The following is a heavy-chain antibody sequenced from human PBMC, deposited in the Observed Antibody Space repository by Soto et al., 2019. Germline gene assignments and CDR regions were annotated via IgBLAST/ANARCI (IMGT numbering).Heavy chain of an antibody. V-gene: IGHV3-30*18. D-gene: IGHD3-3*01. CDR1: GFTFSSYS. CDR2: ITNDRSNK. J-gene: IGHJ4*02. Sequence: LRLSCAASGFTFSSYSMNWVRQAPGKGLEWVSSITNDRSNKYYADSVKGRFTISRDNAKNTLYLQMNSLRGEDTAVYYCAKETVESYFDYWRQGTLVTVSS. CDR3: AKETVESYFDY.